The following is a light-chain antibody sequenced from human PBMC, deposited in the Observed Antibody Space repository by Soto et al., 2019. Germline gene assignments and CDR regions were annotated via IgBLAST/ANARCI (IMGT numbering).Light chain of an antibody. V-gene: IGLV2-23*01. CDR2: QGY. Sequence: QSALTQPPSVSGSPGQSVTISCTGTSSDVGSYNRVSWYQQPPGTAPKVMILQGYKRPSGVSNRFSGSKIGNTASLTISGLQAEDEAEYYCCAYAATYTYVFGTGTKVTVL. J-gene: IGLJ1*01. CDR3: CAYAATYTYV. CDR1: SSDVGSYNR.